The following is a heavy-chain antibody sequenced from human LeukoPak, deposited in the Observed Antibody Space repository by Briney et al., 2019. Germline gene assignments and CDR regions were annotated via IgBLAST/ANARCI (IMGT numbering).Heavy chain of an antibody. CDR2: INHSGST. Sequence: SETLSLTCAVYGGSFSGYYWSWIRQPPGKGLEWIGEINHSGSTNYNPSLKGRVTISVDTSKNQFSLKLSSVTAADTAVYYCARDVAYSSSPDYYYYYMDVWGKGTTVTVSS. J-gene: IGHJ6*03. CDR1: GGSFSGYY. V-gene: IGHV4-34*01. CDR3: ARDVAYSSSPDYYYYYMDV. D-gene: IGHD6-13*01.